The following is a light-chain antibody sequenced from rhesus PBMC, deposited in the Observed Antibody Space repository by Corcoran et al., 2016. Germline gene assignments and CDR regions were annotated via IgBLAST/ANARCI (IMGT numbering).Light chain of an antibody. CDR2: ASS. CDR3: QHYYDKPYS. CDR1: QNIYSS. V-gene: IGKV1S8*01. J-gene: IGKJ2*01. Sequence: DIQMTQSPSALSASVGDRVTISCRASQNIYSSLAWYQQKPGKAPNLLIYASSSWHTGIPPRSSGRGSGTIFTLTISSLQPEDSATYYCQHYYDKPYSFGQGTKVEIK.